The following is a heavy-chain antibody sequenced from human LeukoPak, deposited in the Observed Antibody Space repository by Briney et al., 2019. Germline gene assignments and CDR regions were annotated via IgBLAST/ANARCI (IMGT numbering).Heavy chain of an antibody. CDR1: GDSISSGDYY. D-gene: IGHD3-22*01. J-gene: IGHJ3*02. Sequence: PSETLSLTCTVSGDSISSGDYYWRWLRQPAGTGLEWIGRISSSGSTNYNPSLKSRVTISVDTSRNQFSLKLSSVTAADTAVYFCARGPYSYDSSGALDIWGQGTMVTVSS. V-gene: IGHV4-61*02. CDR3: ARGPYSYDSSGALDI. CDR2: ISSSGST.